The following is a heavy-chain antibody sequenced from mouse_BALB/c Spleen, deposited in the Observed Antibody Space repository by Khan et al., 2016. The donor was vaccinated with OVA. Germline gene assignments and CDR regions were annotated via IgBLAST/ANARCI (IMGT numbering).Heavy chain of an antibody. V-gene: IGHV2-6-1*01. CDR1: GFSLTDYG. J-gene: IGHJ4*01. Sequence: VELVESGPALVAPSQSLSITCTISGFSLTDYGVHWVHQPPGKGLEWLVVIWSDGSTTYNSALKSRLSISKDNSKSQVFLKMNSLQTDDTAVYYCARQPYYHYYVMDYWGQGTSVTVSS. CDR3: ARQPYYHYYVMDY. CDR2: IWSDGST. D-gene: IGHD2-10*01.